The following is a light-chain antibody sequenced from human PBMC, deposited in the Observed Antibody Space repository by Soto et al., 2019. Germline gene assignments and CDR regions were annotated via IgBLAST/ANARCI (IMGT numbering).Light chain of an antibody. V-gene: IGKV1-5*01. CDR1: QTISTW. Sequence: DIQMTQSPSTLSASVGDRVTITCRASQTISTWLAWYQQKAGKAPKLLINDASSLESGVPSRFSGSGSGTEFSLTISNLQPDDCATYYCQQYENYWTFGQGTKVDIK. CDR3: QQYENYWT. J-gene: IGKJ1*01. CDR2: DAS.